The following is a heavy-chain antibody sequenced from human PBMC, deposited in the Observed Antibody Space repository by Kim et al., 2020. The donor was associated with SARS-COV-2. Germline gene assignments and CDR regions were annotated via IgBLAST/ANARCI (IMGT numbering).Heavy chain of an antibody. CDR3: ARGRELLDY. Sequence: IANYAQKFQGRDTNTEDKSTSTAYMELSSQRSEDTAVYYCARGRELLDYWGQGTLVTVSA. V-gene: IGHV1-69*04. D-gene: IGHD1-26*01. CDR2: IA. J-gene: IGHJ4*02.